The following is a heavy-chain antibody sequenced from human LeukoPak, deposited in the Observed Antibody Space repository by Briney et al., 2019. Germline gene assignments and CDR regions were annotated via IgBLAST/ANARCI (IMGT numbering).Heavy chain of an antibody. CDR1: GGTFSSYA. J-gene: IGHJ4*02. V-gene: IGHV1-69*13. Sequence: ASVKVSCKASGGTFSSYAISWVRQAPGQGLEWMGGIIPIFGTANYAQKLQGRVTITADESTSTAYMELSSLRSEDTAVYYCARDQGRSGYDFPHTFDYWGQGTLVTVSS. CDR2: IIPIFGTA. D-gene: IGHD5-12*01. CDR3: ARDQGRSGYDFPHTFDY.